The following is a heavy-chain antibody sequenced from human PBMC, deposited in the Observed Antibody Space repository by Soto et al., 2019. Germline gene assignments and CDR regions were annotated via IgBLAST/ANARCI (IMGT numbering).Heavy chain of an antibody. D-gene: IGHD6-13*01. CDR3: AKDSSGWYPAFDY. CDR2: ISGSGGST. Sequence: GGSLRLSCAASGFTFSSYAISGVRQAPGKGLEWVSAISGSGGSTYYADSVKGRFTISRDNSKNTLYLQMNSLRAEDTAVYYCAKDSSGWYPAFDYWGQGTLVTVSS. CDR1: GFTFSSYA. V-gene: IGHV3-23*01. J-gene: IGHJ4*02.